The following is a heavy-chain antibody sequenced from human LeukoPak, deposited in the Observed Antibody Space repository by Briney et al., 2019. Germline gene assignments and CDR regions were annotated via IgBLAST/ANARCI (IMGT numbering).Heavy chain of an antibody. D-gene: IGHD6-6*01. V-gene: IGHV4-59*08. CDR2: IYYTGST. Sequence: SETLSLTCSVSGGSISSLYWSWIRQPPGKGLEWIGYIYYTGSTNYNPSLRGRVTMFVDMSKNQLSLRLSSVTAADAAVYYCARHRAYSSSSPFDYWGQGTLVTVSS. J-gene: IGHJ4*02. CDR3: ARHRAYSSSSPFDY. CDR1: GGSISSLY.